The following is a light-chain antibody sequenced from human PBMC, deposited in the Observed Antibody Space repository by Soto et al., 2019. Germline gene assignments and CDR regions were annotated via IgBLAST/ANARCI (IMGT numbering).Light chain of an antibody. CDR2: GAS. CDR3: QQYNNWPPYT. Sequence: EIVMTQSPATLSVSPGERATLSCRASQSVSSNLAWYQQKPGQAPRLLIYGASTRATGIPARFSGSGSGTDFILTISSLQSEDFALYYCQQYNNWPPYTFGQGTKLEIK. J-gene: IGKJ2*01. CDR1: QSVSSN. V-gene: IGKV3-15*01.